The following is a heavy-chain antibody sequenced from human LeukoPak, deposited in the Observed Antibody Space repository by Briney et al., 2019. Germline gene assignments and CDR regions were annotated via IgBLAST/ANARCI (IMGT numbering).Heavy chain of an antibody. CDR1: GSSISSYY. CDR2: IYYSGST. J-gene: IGHJ5*02. D-gene: IGHD1-1*01. V-gene: IGHV4-59*08. CDR3: ARHRDWNNWFDP. Sequence: PSETLSLTCTVSGSSISSYYWSWIRQPPGKGLEWIGYIYYSGSTNYNPSLKSRVTISVDTSKNQFSLKVSSVTAADTAVYYCARHRDWNNWFDPWGQGTLVTVSS.